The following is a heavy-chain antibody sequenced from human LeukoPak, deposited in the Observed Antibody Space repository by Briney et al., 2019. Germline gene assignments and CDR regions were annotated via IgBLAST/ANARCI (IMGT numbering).Heavy chain of an antibody. J-gene: IGHJ6*03. V-gene: IGHV4-39*07. CDR3: ARGPRVVPAAKEEGYYYYMDV. CDR2: IHYSGST. Sequence: SETLSLTCTVSGGSISSYYWAWIRQPPGKGLEWIGSIHYSGSTYYNPSLQSRVTISIDTSKNQFSLKLRFVTAADTAVYYCARGPRVVPAAKEEGYYYYMDVWGKGTTVTVSS. D-gene: IGHD2-2*01. CDR1: GGSISSYY.